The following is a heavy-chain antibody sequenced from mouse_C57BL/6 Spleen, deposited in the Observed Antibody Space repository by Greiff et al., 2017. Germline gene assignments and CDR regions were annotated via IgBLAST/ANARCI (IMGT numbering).Heavy chain of an antibody. CDR1: GFSLTSYG. CDR3: ARQGGNSNLFAY. CDR2: IWSDGST. Sequence: QVQLKESGPGLVAPSQSLSITCTVSGFSLTSYGVHWVRQPPGKGLEWLVVIWSDGSTTYNSALKSRLSISKDNSKSQVFLKMISRQTDDTAMYYCARQGGNSNLFAYWGQGTLVTVSA. J-gene: IGHJ3*01. V-gene: IGHV2-6-1*01. D-gene: IGHD2-5*01.